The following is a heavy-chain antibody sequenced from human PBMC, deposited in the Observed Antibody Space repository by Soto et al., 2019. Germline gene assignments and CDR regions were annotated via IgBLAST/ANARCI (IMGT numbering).Heavy chain of an antibody. J-gene: IGHJ4*02. Sequence: SVKVSCKASGYTFTSYGISWVRQAPGQWLEWMGRIIPILGIANYAQKFQGRVTITADKSTSTAYMELSSLRSEDTAVYYCASQREYCSSTSCYGGVDYWGQGTLVTVSS. CDR3: ASQREYCSSTSCYGGVDY. CDR1: GYTFTSYG. D-gene: IGHD2-2*01. CDR2: IIPILGIA. V-gene: IGHV1-69*04.